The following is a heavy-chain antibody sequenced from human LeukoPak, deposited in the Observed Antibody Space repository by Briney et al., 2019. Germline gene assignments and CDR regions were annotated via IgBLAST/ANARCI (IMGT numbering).Heavy chain of an antibody. Sequence: PSETLTLTCTVSGGSISTYYWSWIRQPPGKGLEWIGYIYYSGNSNYNPSLKSRVTISVDTSKNQFSLKLSSVTAADTAVYYCAGLGASGNGYLSWFDPWGQGTLVTVSS. J-gene: IGHJ5*02. CDR1: GGSISTYY. CDR2: IYYSGNS. CDR3: AGLGASGNGYLSWFDP. V-gene: IGHV4-59*01. D-gene: IGHD3-22*01.